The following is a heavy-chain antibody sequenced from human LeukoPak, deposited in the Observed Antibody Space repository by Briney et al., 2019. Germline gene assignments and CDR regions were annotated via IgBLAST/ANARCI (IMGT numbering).Heavy chain of an antibody. J-gene: IGHJ5*02. Sequence: SETLSLTCTVSGGSISSSSYYWGWIRQPPGKGLEWIGSIYYSGSTYYNPSLKSRVTISVDTSKNQFSLKLSSVTAADMAVYYCARHYGSGSYYSNWFDPWGQGTLVTVSS. D-gene: IGHD3-10*01. CDR1: GGSISSSSYY. CDR2: IYYSGST. V-gene: IGHV4-39*01. CDR3: ARHYGSGSYYSNWFDP.